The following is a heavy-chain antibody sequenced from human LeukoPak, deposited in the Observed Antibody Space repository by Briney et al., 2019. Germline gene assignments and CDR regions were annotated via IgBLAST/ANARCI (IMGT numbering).Heavy chain of an antibody. V-gene: IGHV4-34*01. CDR3: ARAVVQGTQGYYGMDV. Sequence: SETLSLTCAVYGGSFSGYYWSWIRQPPGKGLEWIGEINHSGSTNYNPSLKSRVTISVDTSKNQFSLKLSSVTAADTAVYYCARAVVQGTQGYYGMDVWGQGTTVTVSS. CDR2: INHSGST. D-gene: IGHD4-23*01. CDR1: GGSFSGYY. J-gene: IGHJ6*02.